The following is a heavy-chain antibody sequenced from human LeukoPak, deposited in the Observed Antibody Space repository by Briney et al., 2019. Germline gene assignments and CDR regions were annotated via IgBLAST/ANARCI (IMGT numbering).Heavy chain of an antibody. CDR1: GFTFSSYA. Sequence: SGGSLRLSCAASGFTFSSYAMSWVRQAPGKGLEWVSAISGNGGSTYYADSVKSRFTISRDNSKNTLYLQMNSLRAEDTAVYYCAKTMIVVGDWYFDYWGQGTLVTVSS. CDR3: AKTMIVVGDWYFDY. CDR2: ISGNGGST. D-gene: IGHD3-22*01. J-gene: IGHJ4*02. V-gene: IGHV3-23*01.